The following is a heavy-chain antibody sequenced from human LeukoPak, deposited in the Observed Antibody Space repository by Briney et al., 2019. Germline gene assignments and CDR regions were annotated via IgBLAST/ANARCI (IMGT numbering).Heavy chain of an antibody. CDR2: ISTSSSYI. CDR1: GFTFSSYS. D-gene: IGHD6-6*01. CDR3: ARWSSSIAGRNNWFDP. J-gene: IGHJ5*02. Sequence: PGGSLRLSCAASGFTFSSYSMNWVRQAPGRGLEWVSSISTSSSYINYADSVKGRLTISRDNAKNSLYLQMNSLRAEETAVYYGARWSSSIAGRNNWFDPWGQGTLVTVSS. V-gene: IGHV3-21*01.